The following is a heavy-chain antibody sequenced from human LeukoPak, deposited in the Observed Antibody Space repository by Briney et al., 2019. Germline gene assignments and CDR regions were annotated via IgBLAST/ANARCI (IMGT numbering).Heavy chain of an antibody. V-gene: IGHV5-51*01. D-gene: IGHD2-15*01. CDR2: IYPGDSDT. Sequence: GESLKISCKGSGYSFTSYWIGWVRQMPGKGLEWMGIIYPGDSDTRYSPSFQGQVTISADKSISTAYLQWSSLKASDTAMYYCARALGYCSGGSCYWGFWGQGTLVTVSS. CDR1: GYSFTSYW. J-gene: IGHJ4*02. CDR3: ARALGYCSGGSCYWGF.